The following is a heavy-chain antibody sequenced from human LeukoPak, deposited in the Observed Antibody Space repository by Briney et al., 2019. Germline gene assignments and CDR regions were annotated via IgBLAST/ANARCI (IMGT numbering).Heavy chain of an antibody. CDR3: ARDPSDDFWSGYPGY. CDR2: ISNSGSSI. D-gene: IGHD3-3*01. CDR1: GFTFSDSY. J-gene: IGHJ4*02. Sequence: GGSLRLSCAASGFTFSDSYMSWIRQAPGKGLEWVSYISNSGSSIYYADSVKGRFTISRDNAKNSLYLQMNSLRAEDTAVYYCARDPSDDFWSGYPGYWGQGTLVTVSS. V-gene: IGHV3-11*04.